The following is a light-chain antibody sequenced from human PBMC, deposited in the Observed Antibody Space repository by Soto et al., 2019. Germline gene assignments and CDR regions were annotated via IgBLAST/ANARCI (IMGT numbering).Light chain of an antibody. Sequence: IVMTQSPGTLSLSPGERATLSCRASQSVSNNYLAWYRQKPGQAPRLLIYGASNRATGIPDRFSGSGSWTDFTLTISRLEPEDFAVYYCQQYHSSHTSGQGTKVEIK. J-gene: IGKJ1*01. CDR3: QQYHSSHT. CDR2: GAS. CDR1: QSVSNNY. V-gene: IGKV3-20*01.